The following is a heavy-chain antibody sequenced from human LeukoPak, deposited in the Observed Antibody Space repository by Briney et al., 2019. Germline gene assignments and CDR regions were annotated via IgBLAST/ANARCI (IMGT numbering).Heavy chain of an antibody. D-gene: IGHD5-12*01. CDR1: GGSISGYY. CDR2: IYTSGST. Sequence: SETLSLTCTVSGGSISGYYWSWVRQPAGKGLEWIGRIYTSGSTNYNPSLKSRVTMSVDTSKNQFSLKLSSVTAADTAVYFCARDGVGGAYDHFDYWGQGTLVTVSS. J-gene: IGHJ4*02. V-gene: IGHV4-4*07. CDR3: ARDGVGGAYDHFDY.